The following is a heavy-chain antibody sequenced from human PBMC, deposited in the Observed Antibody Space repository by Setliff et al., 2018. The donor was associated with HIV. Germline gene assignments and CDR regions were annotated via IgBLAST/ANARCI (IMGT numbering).Heavy chain of an antibody. Sequence: PSETLSLTCTISGGSFSSYYWSWIRQPAGRGLEWIGRIYNSGTTNYNPSLKSRVTMSVATSKNPFSLQLTSVTAADTAVYYCARDRHSSGLGSYGPWGPGILVTVSS. CDR3: ARDRHSSGLGSYGP. V-gene: IGHV4-4*07. J-gene: IGHJ5*02. D-gene: IGHD3-10*01. CDR1: GGSFSSYY. CDR2: IYNSGTT.